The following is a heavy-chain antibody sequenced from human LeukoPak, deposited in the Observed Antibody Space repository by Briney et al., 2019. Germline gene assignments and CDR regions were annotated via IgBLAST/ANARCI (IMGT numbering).Heavy chain of an antibody. CDR3: AKLYYDYIWGSYRYYFFDS. CDR2: IGPGGGAT. V-gene: IGHV3-23*01. D-gene: IGHD3-16*02. J-gene: IGHJ4*02. CDR1: GFTFSSYA. Sequence: GGFRRLSCAASGFTFSSYAMNWVRQAPGSGLEWVSAIGPGGGATFYADSVKGRFTISRDNSKNTLYLQMNSLRAEDTAVYYCAKLYYDYIWGSYRYYFFDSWGQGSLSTVSS.